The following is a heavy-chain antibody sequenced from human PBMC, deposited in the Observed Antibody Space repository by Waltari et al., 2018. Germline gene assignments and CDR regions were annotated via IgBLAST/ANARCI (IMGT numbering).Heavy chain of an antibody. D-gene: IGHD2-8*02. V-gene: IGHV1-2*02. CDR2: INPNSGGA. Sequence: QVLLVQSGAEVKKPGASVRVSCKASGYTFTGYSIHWVRQAPGEGLEWMGWINPNSGGATYARKFQGRVTMTRDTSISTAYMQLSSLKSDDTAIYYCARTGGLDYWGQGTLVTVSS. CDR1: GYTFTGYS. CDR3: ARTGGLDY. J-gene: IGHJ4*02.